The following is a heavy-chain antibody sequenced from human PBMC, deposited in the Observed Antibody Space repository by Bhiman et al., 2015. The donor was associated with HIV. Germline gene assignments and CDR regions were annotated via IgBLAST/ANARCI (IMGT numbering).Heavy chain of an antibody. CDR2: IKQDGSET. Sequence: EVQLVESGGRLVQPGGSLGLSCVVSGFTFSDYWMTWVRQAPGKGLEWVANIKQDGSETYYVDSVRGRFTVSRDNAKNSLYLQMKSLRADDTAVYYCAREAGDYGDSVTDDAFDFWGQGTMVTVSS. CDR3: AREAGDYGDSVTDDAFDF. V-gene: IGHV3-7*01. D-gene: IGHD4-17*01. J-gene: IGHJ3*01. CDR1: GFTFSDYW.